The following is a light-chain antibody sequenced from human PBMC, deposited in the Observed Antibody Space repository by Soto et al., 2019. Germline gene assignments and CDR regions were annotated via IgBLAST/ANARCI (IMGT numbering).Light chain of an antibody. CDR2: AAS. CDR1: QSISSY. CDR3: QQSYSTLLT. V-gene: IGKV1-39*01. Sequence: DIQMTQSQSSMSASVGDRVTITCRASQSISSYLNWYQQKPGKAHKLLIYAASSLQSGVQSRFSGSGSGTDFTLTIRSLQPEDFATYYCQQSYSTLLTFGGGTKVDI. J-gene: IGKJ4*01.